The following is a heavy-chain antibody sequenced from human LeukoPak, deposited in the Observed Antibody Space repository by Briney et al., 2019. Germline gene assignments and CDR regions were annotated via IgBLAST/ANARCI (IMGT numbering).Heavy chain of an antibody. V-gene: IGHV3-48*03. Sequence: GGSLRLSCAASGFTFSSYEMNWVRQAPGKGPEWVSSISSSGDTIFYADSVKGRFTISRDNAENSLYLQMNSLRAEDTAVYYCARDSRLYYWGQGTLVTVSS. CDR2: ISSSGDTI. CDR3: ARDSRLYY. J-gene: IGHJ4*02. D-gene: IGHD4/OR15-4a*01. CDR1: GFTFSSYE.